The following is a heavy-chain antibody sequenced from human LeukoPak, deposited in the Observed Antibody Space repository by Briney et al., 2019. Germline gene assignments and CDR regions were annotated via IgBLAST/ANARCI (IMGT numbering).Heavy chain of an antibody. J-gene: IGHJ4*02. CDR2: ISGSGGST. Sequence: HPGGSLRLSCAASGFTFSSYAMSWVRQAPGKGLEWVSAISGSGGSTNYADSVKGRFTISRDNSKNTLYLQMNSLRAEDTAVYYCAKSMGSSGYLFDYWGQGTLVTVSS. CDR3: AKSMGSSGYLFDY. CDR1: GFTFSSYA. D-gene: IGHD3-22*01. V-gene: IGHV3-23*01.